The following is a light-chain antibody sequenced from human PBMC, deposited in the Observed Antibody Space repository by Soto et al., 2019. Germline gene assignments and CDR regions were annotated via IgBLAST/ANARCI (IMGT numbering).Light chain of an antibody. Sequence: PISQSPASLSASVGDRVTITCRASQGIRNDLDWFQQKPGKAPKLLIYAASNLQSGVPARFSGSGSGTDFTLTISSLQPEDFATYYCLQKYFYPFTFGPGTKVDI. CDR3: LQKYFYPFT. J-gene: IGKJ3*01. CDR1: QGIRND. CDR2: AAS. V-gene: IGKV1-6*01.